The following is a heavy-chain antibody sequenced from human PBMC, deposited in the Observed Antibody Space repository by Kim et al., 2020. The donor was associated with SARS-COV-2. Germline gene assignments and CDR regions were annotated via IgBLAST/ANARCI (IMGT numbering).Heavy chain of an antibody. Sequence: GGSLRLSCAASGFTFSSYGMHWVRQAPGKGLEWVAVIWYDGSNKYYADSVKGRFTISRDNSKNTLYLQMNSLRAEDTAVYYCASEHPPVSHYYDSSGYWSYFDYWGQGSLVTVSS. CDR2: IWYDGSNK. V-gene: IGHV3-33*01. D-gene: IGHD3-22*01. CDR1: GFTFSSYG. J-gene: IGHJ4*02. CDR3: ASEHPPVSHYYDSSGYWSYFDY.